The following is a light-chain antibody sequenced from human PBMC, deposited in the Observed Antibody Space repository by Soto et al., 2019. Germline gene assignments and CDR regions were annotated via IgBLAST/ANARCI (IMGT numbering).Light chain of an antibody. CDR2: LNSDGSH. V-gene: IGLV4-69*01. CDR1: SGHSSYA. CDR3: QTWVTGIQI. J-gene: IGLJ2*01. Sequence: QSVLTQSPSASASLGASVKLTCTLSSGHSSYAIAWHQQQPEKGPRYLMKLNSDGSHSKGDGIPDRFSGSSSGAERYLTISSLQSEDEADYYCQTWVTGIQIFGGGTKLPVL.